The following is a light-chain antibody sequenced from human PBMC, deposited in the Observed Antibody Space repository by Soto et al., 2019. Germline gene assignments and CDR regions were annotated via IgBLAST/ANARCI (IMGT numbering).Light chain of an antibody. CDR2: DVS. CDR3: SSYPTSNTRQIV. Sequence: QSALTQPASVSGSPGQSITISCTGTNSDVGGYNYVSWYQQHPGKAPKFMIYDVSSRPSGVSDRFSGSKSGNTASLTISGLQAEDDADYYCSSYPTSNTRQIVFGTGTKLTVL. CDR1: NSDVGGYNY. V-gene: IGLV2-14*01. J-gene: IGLJ1*01.